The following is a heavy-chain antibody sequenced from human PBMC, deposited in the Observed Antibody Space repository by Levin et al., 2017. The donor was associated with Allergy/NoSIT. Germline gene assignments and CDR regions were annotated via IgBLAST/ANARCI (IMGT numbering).Heavy chain of an antibody. D-gene: IGHD3-10*01. Sequence: PGGSLRLSCAASGFTFSSYAMHWVRQAPGKGLEWVAVISYDGSNKYYADSVKGRFTISRDNSKNTLYLQMNSLRAEDTAVYYCASPGPIYYGSGVNEYFQHWGQGTLVTVSS. V-gene: IGHV3-30-3*01. CDR1: GFTFSSYA. CDR3: ASPGPIYYGSGVNEYFQH. J-gene: IGHJ1*01. CDR2: ISYDGSNK.